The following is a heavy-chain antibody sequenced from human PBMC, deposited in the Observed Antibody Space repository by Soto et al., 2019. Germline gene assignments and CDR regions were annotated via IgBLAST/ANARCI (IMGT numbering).Heavy chain of an antibody. CDR1: XXXXXXXX. D-gene: IGHD6-19*01. V-gene: IGHV1-8*01. Sequence: VSCKASXXXXXXXXXXWVXQXTGQGLEWMGWMNPNSGNTGYAQKFQGRVTMTRNTSISTAYMELSSLRSEDTAVYYCARGSSGWTRYAFFDYWGQGTLVTVSS. CDR2: MNPNSGNT. CDR3: ARGSSGWTRYAFFDY. J-gene: IGHJ4*02.